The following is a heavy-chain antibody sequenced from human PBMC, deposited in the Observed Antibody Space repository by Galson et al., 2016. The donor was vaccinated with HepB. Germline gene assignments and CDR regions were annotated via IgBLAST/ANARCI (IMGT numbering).Heavy chain of an antibody. J-gene: IGHJ6*02. CDR1: GGTLTNYT. Sequence: SVKVSCKASGGTLTNYTVSWVRQAPGQGLEWMGGIISIFDTTFYLQKFQGRVTITADESTDVVYMELSSLRSEDTALYYCARVYDGLDVWGQGTTVTVSS. CDR2: IISIFDTT. V-gene: IGHV1-69*13. CDR3: ARVYDGLDV. D-gene: IGHD3-3*01.